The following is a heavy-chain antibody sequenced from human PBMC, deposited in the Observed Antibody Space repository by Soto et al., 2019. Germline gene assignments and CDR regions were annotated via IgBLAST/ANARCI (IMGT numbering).Heavy chain of an antibody. Sequence: QVQLVESGGGVVQPGRSLRLSCAASGLTFSTYGMHWVRQSPGKGLEWVAFIWYDGINKKYADSVKGRFTISRDNSKNMVFLEMNSLRVEDTAVYHCARDPIHGSGLFDAWGQGTLVTGSS. V-gene: IGHV3-33*01. D-gene: IGHD3-10*01. CDR1: GLTFSTYG. CDR2: IWYDGINK. J-gene: IGHJ5*02. CDR3: ARDPIHGSGLFDA.